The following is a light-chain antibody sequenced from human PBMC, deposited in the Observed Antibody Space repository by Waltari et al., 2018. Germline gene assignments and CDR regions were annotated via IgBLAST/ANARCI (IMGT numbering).Light chain of an antibody. CDR1: QGISSN. V-gene: IGKV1-17*01. Sequence: DIQMTQSPSSLSASVGDTGTITCRASQGISSNLIWFQQRPGKPPKLLIYASTTLQSGVPSRFSGSGSGTEFTLTVSSLQPEDFATYYCLQRNTYPYTFGQGTRVEIK. J-gene: IGKJ2*01. CDR3: LQRNTYPYT. CDR2: AST.